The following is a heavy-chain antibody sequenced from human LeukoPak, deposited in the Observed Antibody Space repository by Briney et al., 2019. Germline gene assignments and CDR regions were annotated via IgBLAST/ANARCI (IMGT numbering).Heavy chain of an antibody. CDR2: ISAYNGNT. CDR3: ARDLGYIVVIPAADY. CDR1: GYTFTSYG. D-gene: IGHD2-2*01. J-gene: IGHJ4*02. V-gene: IGHV1-18*01. Sequence: ASVKVSCKASGYTFTSYGINWLRQAPGQGLEWMGWISAYNGNTNYAQKLQGRVTMTTDTSTSTAYMELRSLRSDDTAVYYCARDLGYIVVIPAADYWGQGTLVTVSS.